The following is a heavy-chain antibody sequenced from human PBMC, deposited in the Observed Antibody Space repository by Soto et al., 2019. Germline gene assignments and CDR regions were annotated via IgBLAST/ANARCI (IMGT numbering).Heavy chain of an antibody. V-gene: IGHV1-18*01. J-gene: IGHJ4*02. CDR1: GYTFTSYG. CDR3: ARDRRRGGSGYDALGY. D-gene: IGHD5-12*01. Sequence: QVQLVQSGAEVKKPGASVKVSCKASGYTFTSYGISWVRQAPGQGLEWMGWISAYNGNTNYAQKLQGRVTLTTDTSTSTVYMELRSLRSDDTAVYYCARDRRRGGSGYDALGYWGQGTLVTVSS. CDR2: ISAYNGNT.